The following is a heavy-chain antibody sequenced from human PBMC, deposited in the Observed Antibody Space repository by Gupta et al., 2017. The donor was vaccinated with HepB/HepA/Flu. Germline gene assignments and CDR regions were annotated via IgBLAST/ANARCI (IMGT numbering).Heavy chain of an antibody. CDR2: IFYTGTS. J-gene: IGHJ6*03. CDR3: ARVMTSVTTYYYYYMDV. V-gene: IGHV4-39*01. CDR1: GGSIISSYY. Sequence: QLQLXESGPXLVRPSXTLSLNCTVSGGSIISSYYWAWIRQPPGKGLEWIGSIFYTGTSYYNPSLESRVTFSIDTSENQMSLQLTSVTAADTAVYYCARVMTSVTTYYYYYMDVWGKGTTVTVS. D-gene: IGHD4-17*01.